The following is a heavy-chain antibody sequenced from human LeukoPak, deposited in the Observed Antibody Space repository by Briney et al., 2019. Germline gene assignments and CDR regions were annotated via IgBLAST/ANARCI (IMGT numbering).Heavy chain of an antibody. CDR1: GFTFSSYA. J-gene: IGHJ6*02. CDR3: ARDHCSSTSCYYYYGMDV. D-gene: IGHD2-2*01. Sequence: GGSLRLSCAASGFTFSSYAMHWVRQVPGKGLEWVAVISYDGSNKYYADSVKGRFTISRDNSKNTLYLQMNSLRAEDTAVYYCARDHCSSTSCYYYYGMDVWGQGTTVTVSS. CDR2: ISYDGSNK. V-gene: IGHV3-30-3*01.